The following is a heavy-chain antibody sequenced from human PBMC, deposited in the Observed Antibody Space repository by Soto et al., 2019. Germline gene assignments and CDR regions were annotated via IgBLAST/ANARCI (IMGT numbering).Heavy chain of an antibody. J-gene: IGHJ4*02. Sequence: HPGGSLRLSCAASGFTFSSYAMSWVRQAPGKGLEWVSAISGSGRSTYYADSVKGRFTISRDNSKNTLYLQMNSLRAEDTAVYYCAKDSPYYDFWSGPHDYWGQGTLVTVSS. CDR2: ISGSGRST. V-gene: IGHV3-23*01. CDR3: AKDSPYYDFWSGPHDY. CDR1: GFTFSSYA. D-gene: IGHD3-3*01.